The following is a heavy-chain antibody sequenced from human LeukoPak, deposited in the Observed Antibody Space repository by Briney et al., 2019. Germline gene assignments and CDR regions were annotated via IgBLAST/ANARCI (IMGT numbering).Heavy chain of an antibody. CDR2: GYHSGAT. Sequence: SETLSLTCTVSVYSITIDYYWGWIRQPPGQGLEWIGSGYHSGATYYNPSLKTLVTISVDTSKNQFSLKLRSVRASYTAVYFCAREGTHTTNWYHWFDPWGQGTLVTVSS. J-gene: IGHJ5*02. CDR1: VYSITIDYY. D-gene: IGHD6-13*01. V-gene: IGHV4-38-2*02. CDR3: AREGTHTTNWYHWFDP.